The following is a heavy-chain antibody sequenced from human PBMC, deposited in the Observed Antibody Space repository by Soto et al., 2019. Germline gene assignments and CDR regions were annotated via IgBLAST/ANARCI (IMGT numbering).Heavy chain of an antibody. CDR3: ARDIHSVPNSSGEERTFDI. D-gene: IGHD3-22*01. J-gene: IGHJ3*02. CDR2: ISAYNGNT. Sequence: ASVKVSCKASGYTFTSYGISWVRQAPGQGLEWMGWISAYNGNTNYAQKLQGRVTMTTDTSTSTAYMELRSLRSDDTAVYYCARDIHSVPNSSGEERTFDIWGQGTMVTVSS. CDR1: GYTFTSYG. V-gene: IGHV1-18*04.